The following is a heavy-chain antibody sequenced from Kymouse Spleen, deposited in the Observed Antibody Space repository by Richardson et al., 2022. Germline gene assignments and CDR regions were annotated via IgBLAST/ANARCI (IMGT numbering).Heavy chain of an antibody. CDR2: IYYSGST. Sequence: QVQLQESGPGLVKPSETLSLTCTVSGGSISSYYWSWIRQPPGKGLEWIGYIYYSGSTNYNPSLKSRVTISVDTSKNQFSLKLSSVTAADTAVYYCARSGWSDYYYYGMDVWGQGTTVTVSS. J-gene: IGHJ6*02. CDR3: ARSGWSDYYYYGMDV. V-gene: IGHV4-59*01. CDR1: GGSISSYY. D-gene: IGHD6-19*01.